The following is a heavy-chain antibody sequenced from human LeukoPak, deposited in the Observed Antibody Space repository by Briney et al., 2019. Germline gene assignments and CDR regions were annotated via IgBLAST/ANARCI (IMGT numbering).Heavy chain of an antibody. CDR3: ARDSSMLRGPLVIYYFDF. D-gene: IGHD3-10*01. V-gene: IGHV3-23*01. CDR2: ITGRGDAT. J-gene: IGHJ4*02. Sequence: RSGGSLRLSCAASVFSFISYAMSWVRQAPGKGPEWVSTITGRGDATYYADSVKGRFTISRDNSKNTLYLQMNSLRADDTAVYYCARDSSMLRGPLVIYYFDFWGQGTLVTVSS. CDR1: VFSFISYA.